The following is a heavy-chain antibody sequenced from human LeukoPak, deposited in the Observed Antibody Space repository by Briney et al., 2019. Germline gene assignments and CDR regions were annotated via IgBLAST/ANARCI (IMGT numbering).Heavy chain of an antibody. CDR3: ARETAHSSSWYDH. J-gene: IGHJ5*02. Sequence: EGSLRLSCAASGFNLGDYYMSWIRQAPGKGLEWVSYITFSGSTVYYADSVKGRFTISKDNAKNSLYLQMNSLRAEDTAIYFCARETAHSSSWYDHWGQGTLVTVS. D-gene: IGHD6-13*01. V-gene: IGHV3-11*01. CDR1: GFNLGDYY. CDR2: ITFSGSTV.